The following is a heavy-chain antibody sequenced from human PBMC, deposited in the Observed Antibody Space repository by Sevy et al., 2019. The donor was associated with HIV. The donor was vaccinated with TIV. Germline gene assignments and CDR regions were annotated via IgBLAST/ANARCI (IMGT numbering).Heavy chain of an antibody. CDR3: ASPPKRCTSTSCLVDAFYM. D-gene: IGHD2-2*01. CDR1: GFIFSDYNY. Sequence: GGSLRLSCAASGFIFSDYNYMIWIRQSPGKGLEWISYISSSGTKYYRESVKGRFTVSRDNAKNSLYLQMNNLRAEDTALSYCASPPKRCTSTSCLVDAFYMWGQGTMVTVSS. V-gene: IGHV3-11*01. CDR2: ISSSGTK. J-gene: IGHJ3*02.